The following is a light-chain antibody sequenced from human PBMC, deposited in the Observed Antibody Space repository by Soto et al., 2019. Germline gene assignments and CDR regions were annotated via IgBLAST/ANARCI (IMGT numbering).Light chain of an antibody. Sequence: QSALTQPASVSGSPGQSITISCTGTSSDVGAYNSVSWYQQHPGKAPKLMIYEVASRPSGVSNRFSGSKSGNTASLTISGLQAEDEADYYCSSYTSTNTQVFGGGTKLTVL. CDR3: SSYTSTNTQV. J-gene: IGLJ3*02. V-gene: IGLV2-14*01. CDR1: SSDVGAYNS. CDR2: EVA.